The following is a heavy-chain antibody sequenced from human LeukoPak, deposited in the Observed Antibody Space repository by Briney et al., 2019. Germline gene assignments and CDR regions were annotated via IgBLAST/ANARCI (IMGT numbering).Heavy chain of an antibody. V-gene: IGHV4-4*07. CDR1: GASISKYY. D-gene: IGHD4-17*01. CDR2: IYSDGTI. J-gene: IGHJ5*02. CDR3: TRNAGTTGDVKFDP. Sequence: SETLSLTCTVSGASISKYYWTWVRQTVGKGLEWIGRIYSDGTITYNPSLKSRVTMSVDTSKNKFSLRLTSVTAAAPAMYYCTRNAGTTGDVKFDPWGQGTLVTVSS.